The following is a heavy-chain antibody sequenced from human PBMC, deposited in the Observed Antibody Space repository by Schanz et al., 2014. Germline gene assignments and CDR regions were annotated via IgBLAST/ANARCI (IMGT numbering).Heavy chain of an antibody. CDR2: IRYDGRNR. CDR1: GFTFSNYS. CDR3: VREENYPSFLGYYYYMDV. V-gene: IGHV3-30*02. D-gene: IGHD3-10*01. J-gene: IGHJ6*03. Sequence: VQLVESGGGLVKPGGSLRLSCAASGFTFSNYSMNWVRQAPGKGLEWVAVIRYDGRNRNFVESVKGRFTISRDNSKSMLFLEMSSLRVEDTAVYYCVREENYPSFLGYYYYMDVWGKGTSVTVSS.